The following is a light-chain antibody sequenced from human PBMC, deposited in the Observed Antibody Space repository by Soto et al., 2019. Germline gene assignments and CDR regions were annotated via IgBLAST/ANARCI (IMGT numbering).Light chain of an antibody. CDR2: DDS. J-gene: IGLJ1*01. V-gene: IGLV3-21*02. CDR1: NFGSKS. Sequence: SYELTQPHSVSVATAQTGPRITCGGNNFGSKSVHWYQQKPGQAPVLVVYDDSDRPSGLPERFSGSNSGNTATLTISRVEAGDEADYYCQVWDSSSDHRNVFGTGTKVTVL. CDR3: QVWDSSSDHRNV.